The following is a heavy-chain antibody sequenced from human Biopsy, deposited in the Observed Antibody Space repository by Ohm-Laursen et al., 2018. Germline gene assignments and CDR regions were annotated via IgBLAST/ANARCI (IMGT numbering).Heavy chain of an antibody. CDR1: GGPISGYH. D-gene: IGHD2-2*01. Sequence: TLSLTCTVSGGPISGYHWSWIRKSPGKGLEWLAYISYTGGIPSNPSLNGRATMSLDTSKNQFSLRLIYVTAADTAVYYCARMPHFDYWGQGILVTVSS. V-gene: IGHV4-59*01. J-gene: IGHJ4*02. CDR2: ISYTGGI. CDR3: ARMPHFDY.